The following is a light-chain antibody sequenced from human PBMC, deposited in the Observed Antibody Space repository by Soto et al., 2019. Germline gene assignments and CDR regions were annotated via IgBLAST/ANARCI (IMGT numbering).Light chain of an antibody. CDR3: QQYNNGPQT. Sequence: EIVMTQSPATLSVSPGERATLSCRASQSVSSNLAWYQQKPGQAPRLLIYGASTRATGIPARFSGSGSGTEFTLTISSLQSEDFAVYYCQQYNNGPQTFGQGTKVAI. CDR2: GAS. CDR1: QSVSSN. V-gene: IGKV3-15*01. J-gene: IGKJ1*01.